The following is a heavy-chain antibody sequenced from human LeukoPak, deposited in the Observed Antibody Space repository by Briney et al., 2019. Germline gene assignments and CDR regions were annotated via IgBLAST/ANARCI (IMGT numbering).Heavy chain of an antibody. J-gene: IGHJ4*02. CDR3: ARDMWGTFDY. V-gene: IGHV3-74*01. D-gene: IGHD7-27*01. Sequence: GGPLRLSCAASGFTFSVFWMHWVRQAPGTGPVWVSRINPDGSTTSYADSVKGRFTISRDNAKNTLYLQISSLRAEDTAVYYCARDMWGTFDYWGQGTLVTVSS. CDR2: INPDGSTT. CDR1: GFTFSVFW.